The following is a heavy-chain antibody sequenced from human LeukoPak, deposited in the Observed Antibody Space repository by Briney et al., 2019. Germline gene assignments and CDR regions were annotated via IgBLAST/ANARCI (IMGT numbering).Heavy chain of an antibody. CDR1: GFTFSNAW. J-gene: IGHJ4*02. D-gene: IGHD2-15*01. CDR3: TTPGGVEVVAPTADY. CDR2: IKSGGRT. Sequence: GGSLRLSCAASGFTFSNAWMNWVRQAPGKGLEWVGRIKSGGRTDYAAPVKGRFTISRDDSENTLYLQMNSLKTEDTAVYYCTTPGGVEVVAPTADYWGQGTLVTVSS. V-gene: IGHV3-15*01.